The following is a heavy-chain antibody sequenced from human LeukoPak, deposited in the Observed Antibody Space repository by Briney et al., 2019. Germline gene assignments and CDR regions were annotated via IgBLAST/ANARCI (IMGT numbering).Heavy chain of an antibody. J-gene: IGHJ4*02. D-gene: IGHD5-18*01. CDR3: ARGRGYRSFDY. CDR1: GFTFSTSW. V-gene: IGHV3-7*01. Sequence: GGSLRLSCEASGFTFSTSWMDWVRQAPGKGLEWVANIKPDGTVTTSVDSVRGRFTISRDNAKNSLYLQMNSLRVEDTAVYYCARGRGYRSFDYWGQGTLVTVSS. CDR2: IKPDGTVT.